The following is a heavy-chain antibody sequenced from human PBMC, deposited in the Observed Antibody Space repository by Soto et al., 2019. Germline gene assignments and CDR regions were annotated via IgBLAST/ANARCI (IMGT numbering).Heavy chain of an antibody. CDR2: VNPNSGGT. CDR3: AREGSADYGSYGMDV. Sequence: AASVKVSCKASGFTDYYIHWVRQAPGQGLEWMGWVNPNSGGTKYAQKFQGRVEMTRDTFVSTAYMELSRLQSDDTAVYYCAREGSADYGSYGMDVWGQGTTVTVSS. D-gene: IGHD4-17*01. V-gene: IGHV1-2*02. J-gene: IGHJ6*02. CDR1: GFTDYY.